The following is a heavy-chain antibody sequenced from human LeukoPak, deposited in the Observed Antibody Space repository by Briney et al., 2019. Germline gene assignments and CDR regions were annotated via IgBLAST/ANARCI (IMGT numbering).Heavy chain of an antibody. CDR1: GFTFSSYA. Sequence: GGSLRLSCAASGFTFSSYAMSWVGQAPGTGGEGVGRIKSKIDGGTTDYAAPVKGRFTISRDDSKNMLYLQMNSLKTEDTAVYYCTTVLRYNSGSYSDSWGQGTLVTVSS. CDR3: TTVLRYNSGSYSDS. V-gene: IGHV3-15*01. CDR2: IKSKIDGGTT. D-gene: IGHD3-10*01. J-gene: IGHJ5*01.